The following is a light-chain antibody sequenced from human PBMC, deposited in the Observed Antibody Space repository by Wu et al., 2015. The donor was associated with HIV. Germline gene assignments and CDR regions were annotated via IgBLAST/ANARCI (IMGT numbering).Light chain of an antibody. V-gene: IGKV3-15*01. Sequence: EIVMTQSPATLSVSPGERVTLSCRASQSVRDDLAWYQQKPGQAPRLLIYGISTRAAGIPARFSDSRSGTEFTLTISSIQSEDFAVYYCQQYNSWPLTFGGRDRRWR. J-gene: IGKJ4*01. CDR1: QSVRDD. CDR2: GIS. CDR3: QQYNSWPLT.